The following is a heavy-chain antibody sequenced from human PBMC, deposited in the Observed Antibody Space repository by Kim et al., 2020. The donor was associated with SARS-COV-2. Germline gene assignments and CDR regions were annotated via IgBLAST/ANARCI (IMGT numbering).Heavy chain of an antibody. J-gene: IGHJ3*02. CDR3: ARDAKDFQDAFDI. V-gene: IGHV1-69*01. Sequence: YAQKFQGKVTVPAAESTSTVYIELSSLRFDDTAVYYCARDAKDFQDAFDIWGQGTMVTVSS. D-gene: IGHD3-3*01.